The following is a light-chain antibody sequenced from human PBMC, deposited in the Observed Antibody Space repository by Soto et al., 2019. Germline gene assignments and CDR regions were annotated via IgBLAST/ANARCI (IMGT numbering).Light chain of an antibody. V-gene: IGKV3-20*01. CDR2: DAS. CDR3: QQYGSSPRT. Sequence: EIVLTQSPGTLSLSPGERATLSCRASQSLSSSQLAWYQQKPGQAPRLLIHDASSRATGISDRFTGSGSGIDFTLTITTLEPEDFAVYYCQQYGSSPRTFGLGTKVDIK. J-gene: IGKJ1*01. CDR1: QSLSSSQ.